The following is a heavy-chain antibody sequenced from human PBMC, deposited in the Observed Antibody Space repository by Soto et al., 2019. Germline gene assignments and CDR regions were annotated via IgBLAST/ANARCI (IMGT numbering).Heavy chain of an antibody. D-gene: IGHD3-3*01. J-gene: IGHJ3*02. CDR3: ARPFTIFGALGAFDI. V-gene: IGHV5-51*01. CDR1: GYSFTSDW. CDR2: IYPGDSDT. Sequence: PGESLKISCKGSGYSFTSDWIGWVRQMPGKGLEWMGIIYPGDSDTRYSPSFQGQVTISADKSISTAYLQWSSLKASDTATYYCARPFTIFGALGAFDIWGQGTMVPVSS.